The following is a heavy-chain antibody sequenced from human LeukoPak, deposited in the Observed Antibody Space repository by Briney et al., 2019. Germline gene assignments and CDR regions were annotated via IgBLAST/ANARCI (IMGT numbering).Heavy chain of an antibody. D-gene: IGHD3-22*01. CDR1: GGSISSSSYY. CDR2: IYYSGST. J-gene: IGHJ6*03. Sequence: SETLSLTCTVSGGSISSSSYYWGWIRQPPGKGLEWIGSIYYSGSTYYNPSLKSRVTISVDTSKNQFSLKLSPVTAADTAVYYCARGSGYPYYYYYMDVWGKGTTVTVSS. CDR3: ARGSGYPYYYYYMDV. V-gene: IGHV4-39*01.